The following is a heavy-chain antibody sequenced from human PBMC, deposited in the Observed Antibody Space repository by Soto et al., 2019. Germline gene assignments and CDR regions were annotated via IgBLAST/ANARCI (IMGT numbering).Heavy chain of an antibody. CDR2: IDPSDSYT. CDR3: ARRLSGPKEGYNAYYFYGLDV. CDR1: GYSFTSHW. J-gene: IGHJ6*02. V-gene: IGHV5-10-1*01. D-gene: IGHD1-1*01. Sequence: GESLKISCQGSGYSFTSHWITWVRQTPGKGLEWMGRIDPSDSYTNYSPSFQGRVTISADRSISTAFLQWSSLEASDTAIYYCARRLSGPKEGYNAYYFYGLDVWGQGTTVTVSS.